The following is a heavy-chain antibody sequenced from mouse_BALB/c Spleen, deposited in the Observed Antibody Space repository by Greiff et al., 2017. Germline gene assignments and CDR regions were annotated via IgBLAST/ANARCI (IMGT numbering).Heavy chain of an antibody. D-gene: IGHD2-3*01. CDR1: GFTFSSFG. Sequence: EVQGVESGGGLVQPGGSRKLSCAASGFTFSSFGMHWVRQAPEKGLEWVAYISSGSSTIYYADTVKGRFTISRDNPKNTLFLQMTSLRSEDTAMYYCARDTDGYYYAMDYWGQGTSVTVSS. CDR2: ISSGSSTI. J-gene: IGHJ4*01. V-gene: IGHV5-17*02. CDR3: ARDTDGYYYAMDY.